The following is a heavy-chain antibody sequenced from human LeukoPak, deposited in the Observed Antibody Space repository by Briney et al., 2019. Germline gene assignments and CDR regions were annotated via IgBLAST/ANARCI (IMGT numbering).Heavy chain of an antibody. J-gene: IGHJ4*02. Sequence: GGSLRLSCAASGFTFNNYAMHWVRQAPGKGLEWVSAISGSGGSTYYADSVKGRFTISRDNSKNTLYLQMNSLRAEDTAVYYCAKAQLPSPYYYDSSGRGEFDYWGQGTLVTVSS. CDR2: ISGSGGST. D-gene: IGHD3-22*01. V-gene: IGHV3-23*01. CDR3: AKAQLPSPYYYDSSGRGEFDY. CDR1: GFTFNNYA.